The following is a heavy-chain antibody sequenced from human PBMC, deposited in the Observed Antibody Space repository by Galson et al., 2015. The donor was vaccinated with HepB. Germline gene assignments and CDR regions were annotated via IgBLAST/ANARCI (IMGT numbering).Heavy chain of an antibody. D-gene: IGHD3-22*01. CDR2: IDWDDDK. J-gene: IGHJ6*02. CDR1: GFSLSTSGMR. CDR3: ARTYRSDYYDSSGDYYGMDV. Sequence: PALVKPTQTLTLTCTFSGFSLSTSGMRVSWIRQPPGKALEWLARIDWDDDKFYSTSLKTRLTISKDTSKNQVVLTMTNMDPVDTATYYCARTYRSDYYDSSGDYYGMDVWGQGTTVTVSS. V-gene: IGHV2-70*04.